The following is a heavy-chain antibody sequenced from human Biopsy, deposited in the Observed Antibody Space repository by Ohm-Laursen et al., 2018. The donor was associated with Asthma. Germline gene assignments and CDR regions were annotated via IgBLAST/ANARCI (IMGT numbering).Heavy chain of an antibody. CDR3: AKRRGYSDFNDFDY. V-gene: IGHV3-30-3*02. Sequence: SLRLSCAASGFTFRSYAMHWVRQAPGKGLEWVALISSDGHNKYYKDSVKGRFTISRDNSQNTLYLQMISLRTDDTAVYYCAKRRGYSDFNDFDYWGHGTLVTVSS. D-gene: IGHD4-11*01. J-gene: IGHJ4*01. CDR2: ISSDGHNK. CDR1: GFTFRSYA.